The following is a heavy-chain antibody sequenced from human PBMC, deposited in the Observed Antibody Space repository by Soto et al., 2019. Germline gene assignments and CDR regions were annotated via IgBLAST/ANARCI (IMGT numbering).Heavy chain of an antibody. CDR3: AREGAIAAAYNWFDP. CDR2: INPNSGGT. V-gene: IGHV1-2*04. CDR1: GYTFTGYY. D-gene: IGHD6-13*01. J-gene: IGHJ5*02. Sequence: GASVKVSCKASGYTFTGYYMHWVRQAPGQGLEWMGWINPNSGGTNYAQKFQGWVTMTRDTSISTAYMELSRLRSDDTAVYYCAREGAIAAAYNWFDPWGQGTLVTVSS.